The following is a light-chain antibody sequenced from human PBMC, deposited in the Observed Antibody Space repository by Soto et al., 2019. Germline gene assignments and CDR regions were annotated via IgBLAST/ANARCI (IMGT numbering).Light chain of an antibody. CDR1: SSDVGFSNY. Sequence: QSVLTQPASVSGSPGQSITISCTGPSSDVGFSNYVFWYQQHPGKAPKLIISDVSNRPSGVSNRFSGSKSGNTASLTISGLQAEDEADYYCSSYTSSSTDVFGTGTKVTVL. J-gene: IGLJ1*01. V-gene: IGLV2-14*01. CDR3: SSYTSSSTDV. CDR2: DVS.